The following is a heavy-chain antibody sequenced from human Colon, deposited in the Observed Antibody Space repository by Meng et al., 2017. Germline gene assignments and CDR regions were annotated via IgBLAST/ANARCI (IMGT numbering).Heavy chain of an antibody. CDR1: GGSVSREL. CDR2: ISEGGRT. J-gene: IGHJ4*02. Sequence: QEHPQQWGERPLQTSGTLSLSCDVYGGSVSRELCSWIRQIPGKGLEWIGGISEGGRTLYNPSLKSRVFISVDTSNSELTLKLTSVTDADTGVYYCARGQGFLLHYFDNWGQGTLVTVSS. V-gene: IGHV4-34*01. D-gene: IGHD3-22*01. CDR3: ARGQGFLLHYFDN.